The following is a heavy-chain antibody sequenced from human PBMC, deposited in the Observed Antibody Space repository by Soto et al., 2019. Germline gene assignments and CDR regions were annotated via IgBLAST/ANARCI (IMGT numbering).Heavy chain of an antibody. CDR1: GGSVSSGSYY. V-gene: IGHV4-61*01. D-gene: IGHD6-6*01. CDR3: AREVAYSSSLRAFDI. Sequence: SETLSLTCTVSGGSVSSGSYYWSWIRQPPGKGLEWIGYIYYSGSTNYNPSLKSRVTISVDTSKNQFSLKLSSVTAADTAVYYCAREVAYSSSLRAFDIWGQGTMVTVSS. CDR2: IYYSGST. J-gene: IGHJ3*02.